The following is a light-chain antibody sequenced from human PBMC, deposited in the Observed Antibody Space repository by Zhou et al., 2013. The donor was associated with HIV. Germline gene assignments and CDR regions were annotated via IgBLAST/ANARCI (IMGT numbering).Light chain of an antibody. J-gene: IGKJ5*01. CDR1: QSVTGTY. CDR3: QHYGSSPPVT. CDR2: GAS. Sequence: EIVLTQSPGTLSLSPGERATLSCRASQSVTGTYLAWYQQKPGQAPRLLIYGASSRATGISDRFSGSGSGTDFTLSISRLEPEDFAVYYCQHYGSSPPVTFGQGTRLEIK. V-gene: IGKV3-20*01.